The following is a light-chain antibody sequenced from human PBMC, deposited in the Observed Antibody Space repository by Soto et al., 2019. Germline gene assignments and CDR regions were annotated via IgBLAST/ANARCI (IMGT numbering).Light chain of an antibody. CDR1: QSVSSN. Sequence: ESVLTQSPGTLSLSPGERATLSCRASQSVSSNYLAWFQQKPGQAPRLLSYGASTRATGIPARFSGSGSGTEFTLTISSLQSEDFAVYYCQQYNSWPITFGQGTRLEIK. J-gene: IGKJ5*01. V-gene: IGKV3-15*01. CDR2: GAS. CDR3: QQYNSWPIT.